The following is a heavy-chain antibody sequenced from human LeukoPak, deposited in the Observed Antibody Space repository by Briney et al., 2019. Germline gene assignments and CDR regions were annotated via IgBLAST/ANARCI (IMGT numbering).Heavy chain of an antibody. Sequence: PSETLSLTCTVSGGSISSSSYYWGWIRQPPGKGLEWIGHISYSGSTYYNPSLKSRVTISVDTSKNEFSLKLSSVTAADTAVYYCARDLRVRGFDYWGQGTLVTVSS. J-gene: IGHJ4*02. D-gene: IGHD2-21*01. CDR3: ARDLRVRGFDY. V-gene: IGHV4-39*07. CDR1: GGSISSSSYY. CDR2: ISYSGST.